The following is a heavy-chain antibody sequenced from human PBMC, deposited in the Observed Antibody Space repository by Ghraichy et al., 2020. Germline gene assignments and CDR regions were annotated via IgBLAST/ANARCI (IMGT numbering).Heavy chain of an antibody. Sequence: ASVKVSCKASGYTFTGYYMHWVRQAPGQGREGMGRINPNSGGTNYAQKFQGRVTMTRDTSISTAYLELSRLRSDDTAVYYCARGFISGSYFGYWGQGTLVTVSS. CDR3: ARGFISGSYFGY. D-gene: IGHD1-26*01. V-gene: IGHV1-2*06. CDR1: GYTFTGYY. J-gene: IGHJ4*02. CDR2: INPNSGGT.